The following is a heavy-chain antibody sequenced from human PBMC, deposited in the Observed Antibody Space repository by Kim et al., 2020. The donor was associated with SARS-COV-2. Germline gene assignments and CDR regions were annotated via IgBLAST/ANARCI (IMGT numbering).Heavy chain of an antibody. Sequence: GGSLRLSCAASGFTFSDYYMSWIRQAPGKGLEWVSYISSSGSTIYYADSVKGRFTISRDNAKNSLYLQMNSLRAEDTAVYYCATYARGGYDSFFDYWGQGTLVTVSS. CDR1: GFTFSDYY. D-gene: IGHD5-12*01. J-gene: IGHJ4*02. CDR2: ISSSGSTI. V-gene: IGHV3-11*04. CDR3: ATYARGGYDSFFDY.